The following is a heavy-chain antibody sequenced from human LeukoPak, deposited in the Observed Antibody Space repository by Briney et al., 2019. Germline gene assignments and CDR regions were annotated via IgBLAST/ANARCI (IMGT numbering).Heavy chain of an antibody. CDR1: GYSFTSYW. CDR3: ARSITMVRGVLYYFDY. J-gene: IGHJ4*02. CDR2: IYPGDSDT. V-gene: IGHV5-51*01. Sequence: LGESLKISCKGSGYSFTSYWIGWVRQMPGKGLEWMGIIYPGDSDTRYSPSFQGQVTISADKSISTAYLQWSSLKASDTAMYYCARSITMVRGVLYYFDYWGRGTLVTVSS. D-gene: IGHD3-10*01.